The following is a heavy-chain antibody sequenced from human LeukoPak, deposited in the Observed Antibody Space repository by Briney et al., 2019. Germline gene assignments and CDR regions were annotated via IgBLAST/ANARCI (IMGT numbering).Heavy chain of an antibody. Sequence: SETLSLTCTVSGGSISSYYWSWIRQPPGKGLEWIGYIYYSGSTNYNPSLKSRVTISVDTSKNQFSLKLSSVTAAETAVYYCASGSDNIAASFDYWGQGTLVTVSS. CDR1: GGSISSYY. V-gene: IGHV4-59*01. D-gene: IGHD6-13*01. J-gene: IGHJ4*02. CDR2: IYYSGST. CDR3: ASGSDNIAASFDY.